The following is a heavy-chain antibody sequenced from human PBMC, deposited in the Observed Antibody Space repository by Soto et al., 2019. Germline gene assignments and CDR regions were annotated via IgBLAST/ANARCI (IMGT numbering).Heavy chain of an antibody. CDR2: IYYSGST. CDR3: ARAGEYSIDNWFDP. CDR1: GFSISSYY. D-gene: IGHD6-6*01. V-gene: IGHV4-59*01. J-gene: IGHJ5*02. Sequence: SETLSLTCPFSGFSISSYYWSWIRQPPGKGLEWIGYIYYSGSTNYNPSLKSRVTISVDTSKNQFSLKLSSVTAADTAVYYCARAGEYSIDNWFDPWGQGTLVT.